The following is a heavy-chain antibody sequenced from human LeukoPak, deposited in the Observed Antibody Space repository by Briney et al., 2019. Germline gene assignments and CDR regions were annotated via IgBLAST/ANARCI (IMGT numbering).Heavy chain of an antibody. V-gene: IGHV1-2*02. CDR3: ARDQMTTPHSYYYYYGMDV. Sequence: ASVKVSCKASGYTFTGYYMHWVRRAPGQGLEWMGWINPNSGGTNYAQKFQGRVTMTRDTSISTAYMELSRLRSDDTAVYYCARDQMTTPHSYYYYYGMDVWGQGTTVTVSS. J-gene: IGHJ6*02. CDR2: INPNSGGT. CDR1: GYTFTGYY. D-gene: IGHD5-24*01.